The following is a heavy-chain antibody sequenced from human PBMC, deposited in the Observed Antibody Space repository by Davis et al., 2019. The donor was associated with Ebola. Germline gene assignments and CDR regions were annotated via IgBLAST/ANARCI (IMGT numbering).Heavy chain of an antibody. CDR1: GYTFTNYY. J-gene: IGHJ3*02. CDR2: INPNDGRT. D-gene: IGHD5-12*01. Sequence: ASVQVSCKASGYTFTNYYMHWVRQAPGQGLEWMGMINPNDGRTIYAQKFQGRVTVTRDTSTTTVDMDLSSLRSEDTALYYCTTPGGQESGYDVFDIWGQGTMVTVSS. V-gene: IGHV1-46*03. CDR3: TTPGGQESGYDVFDI.